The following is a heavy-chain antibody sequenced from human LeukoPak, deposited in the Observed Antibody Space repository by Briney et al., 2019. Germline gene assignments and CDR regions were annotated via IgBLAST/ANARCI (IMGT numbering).Heavy chain of an antibody. Sequence: GGSLRLSCAASGFTFSSYGMPWVRQAPGKGLEWVAVMSYDGSNKYYADSVKGRFTISRDNSKNTLYLQMNSLRAEDTAVYYCAKVVVPADYYYYGMDVWGQGTTVTVSS. CDR1: GFTFSSYG. CDR2: MSYDGSNK. CDR3: AKVVVPADYYYYGMDV. D-gene: IGHD2-2*01. V-gene: IGHV3-30*18. J-gene: IGHJ6*02.